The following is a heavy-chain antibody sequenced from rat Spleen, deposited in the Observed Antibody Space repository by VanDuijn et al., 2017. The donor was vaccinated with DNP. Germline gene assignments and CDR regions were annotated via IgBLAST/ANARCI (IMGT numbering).Heavy chain of an antibody. CDR2: IAYSGTT. CDR1: GYSITSSY. V-gene: IGHV3-1*01. Sequence: EVQLQESGPGLVRPSQSLSLTCSVTGYSITSSYRWNWIRKFPGNKMEYIGHIAYSGTTNYNPSLKSRISITRDTSKNQFFLQLNSVTTEDTATYYCASYYYDGYYAMDAWGQGTSVTVSS. CDR3: ASYYYDGYYAMDA. D-gene: IGHD1-12*02. J-gene: IGHJ4*01.